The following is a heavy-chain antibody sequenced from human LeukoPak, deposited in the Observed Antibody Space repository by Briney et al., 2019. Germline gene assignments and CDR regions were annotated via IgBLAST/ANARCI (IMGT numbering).Heavy chain of an antibody. CDR1: GLSYSNYA. CDR3: AKELSGSYISYYMDL. J-gene: IGHJ6*03. V-gene: IGHV3-23*01. Sequence: AGVSVTLSCAASGLSYSNYAMIWLRRSTGRGLEGVADISRSCGDTYYAVSVKGRFTISRDNSKNTLYLQMNSLRAEDTAVYHCAKELSGSYISYYMDLWGKGTTVTLSS. CDR2: ISRSCGDT. D-gene: IGHD1-26*01.